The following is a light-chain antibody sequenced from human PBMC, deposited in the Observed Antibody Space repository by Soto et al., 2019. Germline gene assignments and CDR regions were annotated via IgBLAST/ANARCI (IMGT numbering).Light chain of an antibody. J-gene: IGKJ4*01. CDR2: AAS. V-gene: IGKV1-39*01. CDR1: QSISSY. CDR3: QQSYSTPLT. Sequence: DILMTQSPSSLSASVGDRVTITCRASQSISSYLNWYQQKPGKAPKLLIYAASSLQSGVPSRFSSSGSGTDFTLTISSLQPEDFATYYCQQSYSTPLTCGGGTKVDIK.